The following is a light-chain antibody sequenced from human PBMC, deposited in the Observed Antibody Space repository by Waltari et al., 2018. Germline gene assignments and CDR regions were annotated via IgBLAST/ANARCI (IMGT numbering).Light chain of an antibody. J-gene: IGKJ2*01. CDR1: ESISSY. CDR3: HQIYSTLGDT. V-gene: IGKV1-39*01. CDR2: TAS. Sequence: DIQLTQSPSSLSASVGDRVTITCRASESISSYLSWYQQNPGEAPKLLIYTASSLEGGGPSRFSGSGSGTDYTLTISNLQPEDFATYYCHQIYSTLGDTFGQGTKLEIK.